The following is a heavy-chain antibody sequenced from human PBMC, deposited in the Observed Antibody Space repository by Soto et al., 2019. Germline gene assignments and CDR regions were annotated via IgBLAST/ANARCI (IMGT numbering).Heavy chain of an antibody. V-gene: IGHV1-58*02. CDR1: GFTFTSSA. Sequence: ASVKVSCKASGFTFTSSAMQWVRQARGQRLEWIGWIVVGSGNTNYAQKFQERVTITRDMSTSTAYMELSSLRSEDTAVYYCAAESPHYGSGLDSWGQGTLVTVSS. CDR2: IVVGSGNT. J-gene: IGHJ5*01. D-gene: IGHD3-10*01. CDR3: AAESPHYGSGLDS.